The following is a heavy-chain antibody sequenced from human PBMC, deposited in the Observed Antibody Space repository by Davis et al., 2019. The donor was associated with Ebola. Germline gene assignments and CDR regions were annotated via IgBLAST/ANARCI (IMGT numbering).Heavy chain of an antibody. Sequence: SETLSLTCTVSGGSISRGGYYWSWIRQHPGKGLEWIGYIYYSGSTYYHPSLKSRVTISVDTSKNQFSLKLSSVTAADTAVYYCARDSEGSGYSYGFWFDPWGQGTLVTVSS. CDR1: GGSISRGGYY. CDR2: IYYSGST. J-gene: IGHJ5*02. CDR3: ARDSEGSGYSYGFWFDP. V-gene: IGHV4-31*03. D-gene: IGHD5-18*01.